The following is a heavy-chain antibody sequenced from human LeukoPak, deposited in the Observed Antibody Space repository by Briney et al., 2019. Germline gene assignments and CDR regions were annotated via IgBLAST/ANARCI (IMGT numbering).Heavy chain of an antibody. CDR1: GGSISSGGYY. D-gene: IGHD2-15*01. J-gene: IGHJ5*02. V-gene: IGHV4-31*03. Sequence: SQTLSLTCTVSGGSISSGGYYWSWIRQHPGKGLEWIGYIYYSGSTYYNPSLKSRVTISVDTSKNQFSLKLSSVTAADTAVYYCAAQDVNWFDPWGQGTLVTVSS. CDR2: IYYSGST. CDR3: AAQDVNWFDP.